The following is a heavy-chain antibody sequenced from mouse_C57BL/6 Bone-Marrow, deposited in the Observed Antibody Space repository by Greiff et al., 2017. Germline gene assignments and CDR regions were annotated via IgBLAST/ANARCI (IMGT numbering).Heavy chain of an antibody. V-gene: IGHV1-81*01. D-gene: IGHD1-1*01. J-gene: IGHJ4*01. CDR3: ARYYYGSSYAMDY. CDR1: GYTFTSYG. Sequence: LVESGAELARPGASVKLSCKASGYTFTSYGISWVKQRTGQGLEWIGEIYPRSGNTYYNEKFKGKATLTADKSSSTAYMELRSLTSEDSAVYFCARYYYGSSYAMDYWGQGTSVTVSS. CDR2: IYPRSGNT.